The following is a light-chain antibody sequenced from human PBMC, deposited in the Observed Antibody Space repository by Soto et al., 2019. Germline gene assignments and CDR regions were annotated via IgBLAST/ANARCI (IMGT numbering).Light chain of an antibody. CDR2: KAS. V-gene: IGKV1-5*03. J-gene: IGKJ1*01. CDR3: QQYHSYSWT. CDR1: QTISTW. Sequence: DIQMTQSPSTLSASLGDRVTITCRASQTISTWVAWYQQKPGKAPNLLIYKASNLESGVPPRFSGSGSGTECTLTISSLQPDDSATYYCQQYHSYSWTFGQGTKVDIK.